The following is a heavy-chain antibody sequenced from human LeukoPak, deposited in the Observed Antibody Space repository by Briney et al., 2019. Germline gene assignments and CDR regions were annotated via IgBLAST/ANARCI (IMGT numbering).Heavy chain of an antibody. CDR3: ARRRATLDY. V-gene: IGHV4-30-2*01. CDR1: GGSISSGGYS. J-gene: IGHJ4*02. D-gene: IGHD5-12*01. Sequence: SETLSLTCAVSGGSISSGGYSWSWIRQPPGKGLEWIGYIYHSGSTYYNPSLKSRVTISVDTSKNQFSLKLSSVTAADTAVYYCARRRATLDYWGQGTLVTVSS. CDR2: IYHSGST.